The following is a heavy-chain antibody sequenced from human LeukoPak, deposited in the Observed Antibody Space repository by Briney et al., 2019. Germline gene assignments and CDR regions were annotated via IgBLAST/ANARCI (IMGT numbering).Heavy chain of an antibody. J-gene: IGHJ6*02. CDR1: GFTFSSYA. V-gene: IGHV3-30-3*01. CDR3: ARERPVLRFLEWPPLDV. D-gene: IGHD3-3*01. Sequence: GGSLRLSCAASGFTFSSYAMNWVRQAPGKGLEWVAVISYDGSNKYYADSVKGRFTISRDNSKNTLYLQMNSLRAEDTAVYYCARERPVLRFLEWPPLDVWGQGTTVTVSS. CDR2: ISYDGSNK.